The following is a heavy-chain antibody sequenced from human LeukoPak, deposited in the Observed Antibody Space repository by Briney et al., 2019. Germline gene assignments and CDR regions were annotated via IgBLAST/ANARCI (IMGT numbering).Heavy chain of an antibody. Sequence: SETLSLTCAVYGGSFSGYYWSWIRQPPGKGLEWIGRIYTSGSTNYNPSLKSRVTMSVDTSKNQFSLKLSSVTAADTAVYYCARGPYDFWSAYWFDPWGQGTLVTVSS. CDR2: IYTSGST. V-gene: IGHV4-59*10. CDR3: ARGPYDFWSAYWFDP. CDR1: GGSFSGYY. D-gene: IGHD3-3*01. J-gene: IGHJ5*02.